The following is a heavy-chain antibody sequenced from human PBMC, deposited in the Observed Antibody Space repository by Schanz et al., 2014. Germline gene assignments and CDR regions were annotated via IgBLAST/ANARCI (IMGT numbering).Heavy chain of an antibody. Sequence: EVQLVQSGGGLVQPGGSLRLSCAASGFTFGSYAMSWVRQAPGKGLEWVSSISSGGGSTYYADSVKGRFTISRDNSKNTLYLQMNSLRAEDTAVYYCAKTPREYCNYDNCPNWCDSWGQGTLVTASS. V-gene: IGHV3-23*04. CDR3: AKTPREYCNYDNCPNWCDS. J-gene: IGHJ5*01. CDR2: ISSGGGST. CDR1: GFTFGSYA. D-gene: IGHD2-15*01.